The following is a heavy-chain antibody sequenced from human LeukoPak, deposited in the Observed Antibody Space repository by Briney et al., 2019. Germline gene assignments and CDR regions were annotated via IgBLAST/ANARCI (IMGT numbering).Heavy chain of an antibody. J-gene: IGHJ5*02. D-gene: IGHD6-19*01. V-gene: IGHV3-30*18. CDR2: ISYDGSNK. CDR3: AKDGASRGEEFDP. Sequence: GGSLRFSCAASGFTFSSYGMHWVRQAPGKGLEWVAVISYDGSNKYYADSVKGRFTISRDNSKNTLYLQMNSLRAEDTAVYYCAKDGASRGEEFDPWGQGTLVTVSS. CDR1: GFTFSSYG.